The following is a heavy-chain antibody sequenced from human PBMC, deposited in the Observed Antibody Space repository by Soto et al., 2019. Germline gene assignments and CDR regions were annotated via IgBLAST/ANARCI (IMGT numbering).Heavy chain of an antibody. J-gene: IGHJ6*02. Sequence: QVQLVQSGAEVKKPGASVKVSCKASGYTFSDYGISWVRQAPGQGLEWMGRLIPMFGTADYAQRFQGRVTFTADESSNTASMEVTNLTSDDTAVYYCARAVVLTFTRYYDMDVWGQGTTVTVSS. CDR2: LIPMFGTA. V-gene: IGHV1-69*13. CDR3: ARAVVLTFTRYYDMDV. CDR1: GYTFSDYG. D-gene: IGHD3-22*01.